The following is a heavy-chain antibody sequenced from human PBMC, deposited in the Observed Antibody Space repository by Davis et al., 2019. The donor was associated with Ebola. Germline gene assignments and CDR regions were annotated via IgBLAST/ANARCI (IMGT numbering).Heavy chain of an antibody. D-gene: IGHD3-16*02. CDR2: INPNSGGT. CDR3: ARQSYTFGGVIGY. Sequence: ASVKVSCKASAYTFTGYYMHWVRQAPGQGLEWMGWINPNSGGTNYAQKFQGRVTITRDTSASTAYMELSSLRSEDTAVYYCARQSYTFGGVIGYWGQGTLVTVSS. CDR1: AYTFTGYY. J-gene: IGHJ4*02. V-gene: IGHV1-2*02.